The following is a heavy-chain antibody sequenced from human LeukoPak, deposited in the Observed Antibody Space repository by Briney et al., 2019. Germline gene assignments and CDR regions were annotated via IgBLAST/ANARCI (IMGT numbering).Heavy chain of an antibody. CDR1: GFTFSSYA. CDR2: ISYDGNNE. D-gene: IGHD6-6*01. J-gene: IGHJ4*02. V-gene: IGHV3-30*04. Sequence: GRSLRLSCAASGFTFSSYAVHWVRQAPGMGLEWVAVISYDGNNEYYADSVKGRFTISRDNSKNTLYLQMNSLRAEDTAVYYCARAPRYTSSSELDYWGQGTLVTASS. CDR3: ARAPRYTSSSELDY.